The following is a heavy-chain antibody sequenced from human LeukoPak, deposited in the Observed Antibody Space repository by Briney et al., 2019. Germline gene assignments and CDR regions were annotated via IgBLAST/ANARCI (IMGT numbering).Heavy chain of an antibody. D-gene: IGHD3-22*01. CDR3: ASQAQDYYDSSGYFDY. CDR1: GGSISSYY. CDR2: IYYIGIT. Sequence: PSETLSLTCSVSGGSISSYYWSWIRQPPGKGLEWIGYIYYIGITNYNPSLKSRVTISVDMSENQFSLKLSSVTAADTAVYYCASQAQDYYDSSGYFDYWGQGTLVTVSS. J-gene: IGHJ4*02. V-gene: IGHV4-59*08.